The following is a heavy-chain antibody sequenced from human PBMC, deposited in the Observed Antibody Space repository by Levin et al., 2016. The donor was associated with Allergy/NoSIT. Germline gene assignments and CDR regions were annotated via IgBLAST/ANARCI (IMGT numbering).Heavy chain of an antibody. CDR3: ARGKMSDWITGYFDL. D-gene: IGHD3-16*01. V-gene: IGHV4-34*01. CDR2: THHSGTT. Sequence: SETLSLTCAVYGGSFSGYYWSWIRQSPGKGLEWIGETHHSGTTNYNPSLMSRVITSIDTSKNQISLKLSFVTAADTAVYYCARGKMSDWITGYFDLWGRGTVVVVSS. J-gene: IGHJ2*01. CDR1: GGSFSGYY.